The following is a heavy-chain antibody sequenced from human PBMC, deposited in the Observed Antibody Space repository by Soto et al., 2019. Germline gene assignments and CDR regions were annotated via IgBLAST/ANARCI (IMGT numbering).Heavy chain of an antibody. D-gene: IGHD3-3*01. J-gene: IGHJ6*02. CDR1: GFTFSGSA. Sequence: EVQLVESGGGLVQPGGSLKLSCAASGFTFSGSAIHWVRQASGKGLEWVGRIIDKVNKYATAYAASVTGRFTISRDDSKNMAYLQMNSLKTDDTAVYYCGYDFWSGYYSVGQTSGMDVWGQGTTVTVSS. CDR2: IIDKVNKYAT. CDR3: GYDFWSGYYSVGQTSGMDV. V-gene: IGHV3-73*02.